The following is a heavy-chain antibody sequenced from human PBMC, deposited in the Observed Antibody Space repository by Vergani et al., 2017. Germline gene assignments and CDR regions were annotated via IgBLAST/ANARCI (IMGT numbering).Heavy chain of an antibody. CDR3: AIRGTTVVKGFDY. Sequence: QLQLQESGSGLVKPSQTLSLTCAVSGGSISSGGYSWSWIRQPPGKGLEWIGYIYHSGSTYYNPSLKSRVTISVDRSKNQFSLKLSSVTAADTAVYYCAIRGTTVVKGFDYWGQGTLVTVSS. CDR2: IYHSGST. CDR1: GGSISSGGYS. J-gene: IGHJ4*02. V-gene: IGHV4-30-2*01. D-gene: IGHD4-23*01.